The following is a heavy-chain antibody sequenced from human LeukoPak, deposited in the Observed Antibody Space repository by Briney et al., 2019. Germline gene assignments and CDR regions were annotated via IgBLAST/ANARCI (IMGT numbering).Heavy chain of an antibody. CDR3: AKVTVVVPAATDY. CDR2: IRYDGSNK. V-gene: IGHV3-30*02. CDR1: GFTFSSYG. J-gene: IGHJ4*02. Sequence: GGSLRLSCAASGFTFSSYGMHWVRQAPGKGLEWVGFIRYDGSNKYYADSVKGRFTISRDNSKNTLYLQMNSLRAEDTAVYYCAKVTVVVPAATDYWGQGTLVTVSS. D-gene: IGHD2-2*01.